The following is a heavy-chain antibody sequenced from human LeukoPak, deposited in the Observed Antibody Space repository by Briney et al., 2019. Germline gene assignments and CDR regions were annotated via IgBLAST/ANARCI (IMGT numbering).Heavy chain of an antibody. Sequence: GGSLRLSCAASGFTFSSYWMSWVRQAPGKGLEWVAVISYDGSNKYYADSVKGRFTISRDNSKNTLYLQMNSLRAEDTAVYYCAGAISFDYWGQGTLVTVSS. D-gene: IGHD2-21*01. CDR1: GFTFSSYW. V-gene: IGHV3-30*03. CDR3: AGAISFDY. CDR2: ISYDGSNK. J-gene: IGHJ4*02.